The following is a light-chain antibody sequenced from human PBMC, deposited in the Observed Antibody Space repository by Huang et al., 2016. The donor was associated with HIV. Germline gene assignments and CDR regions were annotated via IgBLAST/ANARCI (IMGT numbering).Light chain of an antibody. CDR2: DAS. J-gene: IGKJ1*01. CDR3: QQHNSWPRT. V-gene: IGKV3-15*01. CDR1: QSVGSN. Sequence: EIVMTQSPATLSGSPGERATLSCRASQSVGSNLAWYQQRRGQAPRLLIYDASTRATGIPARFSGSGSGTEFTLTVSSLQSEDFAVYYCQQHNSWPRTFGQGTRV.